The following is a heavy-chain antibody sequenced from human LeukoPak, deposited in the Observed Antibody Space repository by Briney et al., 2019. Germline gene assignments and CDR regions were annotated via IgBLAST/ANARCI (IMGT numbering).Heavy chain of an antibody. CDR1: GGSISSSSYY. CDR3: ARYGPGSQGLFDI. V-gene: IGHV4-39*07. CDR2: IYYSGST. D-gene: IGHD4-17*01. Sequence: SETLSLTCTVSGGSISSSSYYWGWIRQPPGKGLEWIGSIYYSGSTYYNPSLKSRVTISVDTSKNQFSLKLSSVTAADTAVYYCARYGPGSQGLFDIWGQGTLVTVSS. J-gene: IGHJ3*02.